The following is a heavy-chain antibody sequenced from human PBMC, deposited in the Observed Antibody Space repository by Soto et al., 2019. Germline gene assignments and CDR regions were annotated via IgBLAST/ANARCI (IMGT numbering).Heavy chain of an antibody. D-gene: IGHD3-3*01. CDR1: GFTFSSYW. CDR2: INSDGSST. V-gene: IGHV3-74*01. CDR3: ARGSYDFWSGYMSAFDI. J-gene: IGHJ3*02. Sequence: GGSLRLSCAASGFTFSSYWMHWVRQAPGKGLVWVSRINSDGSSTSYADSVKGRFTISRDNAKNTLYLQMNSLRAEDTAVYYCARGSYDFWSGYMSAFDIWGQGTMVTVSS.